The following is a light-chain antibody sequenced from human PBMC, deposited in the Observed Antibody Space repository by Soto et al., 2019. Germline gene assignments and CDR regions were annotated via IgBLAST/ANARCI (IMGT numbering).Light chain of an antibody. J-gene: IGKJ4*01. V-gene: IGKV3-11*01. CDR3: QQRSNWLT. CDR1: QSVSTY. Sequence: EIVLTQSPATLSLSPGERATLSCRASQSVSTYLACYQQQPGQAPRLLLYDAVVRATGIPARFSGSGSGTDSALTIYSLEPEDVAIYYCQQRSNWLTFGGGTKVEIK. CDR2: DAV.